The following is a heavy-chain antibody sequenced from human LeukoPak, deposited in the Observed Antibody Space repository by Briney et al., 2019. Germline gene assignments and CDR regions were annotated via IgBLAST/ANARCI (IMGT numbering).Heavy chain of an antibody. CDR3: TRGGRNTSYYWYY. D-gene: IGHD1-26*01. CDR2: IKRDGTET. V-gene: IGHV3-7*01. CDR1: GFSFSSYG. Sequence: GGTLRLSCAASGFSFSSYGLSWVRQGPGKGLEWVATIKRDGTETYYVDSVRGRFTISGDNAENSVYLRMNSLRDEDTAVYYCTRGGRNTSYYWYYWGQGTLVTVSS. J-gene: IGHJ4*02.